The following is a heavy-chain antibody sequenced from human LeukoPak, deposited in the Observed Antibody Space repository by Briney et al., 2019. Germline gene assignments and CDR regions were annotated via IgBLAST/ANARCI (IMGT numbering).Heavy chain of an antibody. CDR1: GFTFSTFD. J-gene: IGHJ6*02. V-gene: IGHV3-48*01. Sequence: GGSLRLSCAASGFTFSTFDMNWVRQAPGNGLEWVSYISSGSSTIYYADSVKGRFTISRDNAKNSLYLQMNSLRAEDTAVYYCASLRYYAMDVWGQGTTVIVSS. CDR3: ASLRYYAMDV. CDR2: ISSGSSTI.